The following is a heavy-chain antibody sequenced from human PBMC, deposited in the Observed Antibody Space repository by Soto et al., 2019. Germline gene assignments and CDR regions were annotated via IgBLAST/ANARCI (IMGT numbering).Heavy chain of an antibody. CDR3: GGQDYGAKGYDFEN. J-gene: IGHJ4*02. Sequence: QLQLQESGSGLVKPSETLSLTYIVYNGSISSRSSYWGWIRQTPGKGLEWIGSIYYIGNTYYNPSLKSRVTISIDTSKTQFSLKMNAVTATDTAVYFCGGQDYGAKGYDFENWGQGALVTVAS. CDR2: IYYIGNT. V-gene: IGHV4-39*01. D-gene: IGHD4-17*01. CDR1: NGSISSRSSY.